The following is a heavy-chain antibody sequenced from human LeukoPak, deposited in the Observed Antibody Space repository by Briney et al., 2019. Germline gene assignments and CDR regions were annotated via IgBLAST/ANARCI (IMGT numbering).Heavy chain of an antibody. V-gene: IGHV3-21*01. J-gene: IGHJ4*02. D-gene: IGHD5-18*01. CDR1: GFTFSSYS. Sequence: GGSLRLSCAASGFTFSSYSMNWVRQAPGKGLEWVSSISSSSSYIYYADSVKGRFTISRDNAKNSLYLQMNSLRAEDTAVYYCARELDVDTARVTYLFDYWGQGTLVTVSS. CDR2: ISSSSSYI. CDR3: ARELDVDTARVTYLFDY.